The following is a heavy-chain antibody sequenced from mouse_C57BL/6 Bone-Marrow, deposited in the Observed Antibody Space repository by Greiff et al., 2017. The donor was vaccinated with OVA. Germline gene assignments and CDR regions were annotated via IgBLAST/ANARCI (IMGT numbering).Heavy chain of an antibody. D-gene: IGHD1-1*01. CDR1: GYTFTSYW. CDR2: IYPGNSDT. V-gene: IGHV1-5*01. J-gene: IGHJ3*01. Sequence: EVHLVESGTVLARPGASVKMSCKTSGYTFTSYWMHWVKQRPGQGLAWIGAIYPGNSDTSYNQKFKGKAKLTAGTSASTAYMELSSLTKEDSAVYYCTPTTVPFAYWGQGTLVTVSA. CDR3: TPTTVPFAY.